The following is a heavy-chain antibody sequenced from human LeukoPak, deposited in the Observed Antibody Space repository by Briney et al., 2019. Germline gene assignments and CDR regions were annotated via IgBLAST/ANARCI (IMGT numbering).Heavy chain of an antibody. CDR3: ARDGVYCSGGSCYSFFDY. J-gene: IGHJ4*02. Sequence: NTSETLSLTCGVYGGSFSGHYWSWIRQPPGKGLEWIGYIYYSGSTNYNPSLKSRVTISVDTSKNQFSLKLSSVTAADTAVYYCARDGVYCSGGSCYSFFDYWGQGTLVTVSS. CDR1: GGSFSGHY. D-gene: IGHD2-15*01. CDR2: IYYSGST. V-gene: IGHV4-59*11.